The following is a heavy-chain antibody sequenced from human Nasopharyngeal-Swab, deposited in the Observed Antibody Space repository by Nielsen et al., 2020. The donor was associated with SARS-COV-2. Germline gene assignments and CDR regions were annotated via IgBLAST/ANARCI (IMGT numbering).Heavy chain of an antibody. CDR2: ISGSGGST. Sequence: GESLKISCAASGFTFSSYAMSWVRQAPGKGLEWVSAISGSGGSTYYADSVKGRFTISRDNSKNTLYLQMNSLRAEDTAVYYCAKDLYYGSGSPHYWGQGTLVTVPS. CDR1: GFTFSSYA. CDR3: AKDLYYGSGSPHY. V-gene: IGHV3-23*01. D-gene: IGHD3-10*01. J-gene: IGHJ4*02.